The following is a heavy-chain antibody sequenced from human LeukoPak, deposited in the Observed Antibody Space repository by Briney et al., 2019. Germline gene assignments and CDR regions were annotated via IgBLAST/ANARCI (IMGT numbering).Heavy chain of an antibody. CDR3: ARVSRGYHILY. CDR1: NYSITSGYY. Sequence: SETLSLTCTVSNYSITSGYYWGWIRQPPGKGLGWTGSIYHGRNTYYNPSLKSRVTISVDTSKNPFSLNLSCVTAADTAVYYCARVSRGYHILYWGEGTLVTVSS. CDR2: IYHGRNT. D-gene: IGHD3-9*01. V-gene: IGHV4-38-2*02. J-gene: IGHJ4*02.